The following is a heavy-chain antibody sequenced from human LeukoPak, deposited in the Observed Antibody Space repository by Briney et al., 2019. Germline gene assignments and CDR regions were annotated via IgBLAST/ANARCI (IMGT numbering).Heavy chain of an antibody. CDR2: FDPEDGET. D-gene: IGHD2-21*02. V-gene: IGHV1-24*01. CDR1: GYTLTELS. CDR3: ARDLIAYCGGDCYSGY. Sequence: ASVKVSCKVSGYTLTELSMHWVRQAPGKGLEWMGGFDPEDGETIYAQKLQGRVTMTTDTSTSTAYMELRSLRSDDTAVYYCARDLIAYCGGDCYSGYWGQGTLVTVSS. J-gene: IGHJ4*02.